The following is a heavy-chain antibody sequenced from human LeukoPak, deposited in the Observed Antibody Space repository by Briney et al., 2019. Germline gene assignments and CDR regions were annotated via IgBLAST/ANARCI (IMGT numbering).Heavy chain of an antibody. CDR1: GGSISSSSYY. J-gene: IGHJ4*02. V-gene: IGHV4-39*07. CDR2: IYYSGST. CDR3: ASLYSSSWYPIDY. D-gene: IGHD6-13*01. Sequence: SETLSLTCTVSGGSISSSSYYWGWIRQPPGKGLEWIGSIYYSGSTYYNPSLKSRVTISVDTSKNQFSLKLSSVTAADTAVHYCASLYSSSWYPIDYWGQGTLVTVSS.